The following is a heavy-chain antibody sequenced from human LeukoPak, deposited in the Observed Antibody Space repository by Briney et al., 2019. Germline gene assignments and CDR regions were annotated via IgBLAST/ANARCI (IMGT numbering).Heavy chain of an antibody. Sequence: AGGSLRLSCAASGFIFDEYGMSWVRQAPGKGLEWVAGISLNGGATGYADSVKGRFTISRDNAKNSLYLQMNSLRAEDTALYYCVRSITMFQYWGQGTLVTVSS. CDR2: ISLNGGAT. CDR1: GFIFDEYG. V-gene: IGHV3-20*04. CDR3: VRSITMFQY. J-gene: IGHJ1*01. D-gene: IGHD3-10*02.